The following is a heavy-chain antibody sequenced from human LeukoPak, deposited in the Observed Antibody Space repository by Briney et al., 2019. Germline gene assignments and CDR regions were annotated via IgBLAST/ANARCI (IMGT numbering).Heavy chain of an antibody. D-gene: IGHD3-16*01. CDR2: INTDGSTT. V-gene: IGHV3-74*01. Sequence: PGGSLRLSCAASGFTLRSYTMNWVRQAPGKGLVWVSRINTDGSTTTYADSVKGRFTISRDNAKNTLYLQMNSLRAEDTAVYYCARVRIGAYYMDVWGKGTTVTVSS. CDR1: GFTLRSYT. CDR3: ARVRIGAYYMDV. J-gene: IGHJ6*03.